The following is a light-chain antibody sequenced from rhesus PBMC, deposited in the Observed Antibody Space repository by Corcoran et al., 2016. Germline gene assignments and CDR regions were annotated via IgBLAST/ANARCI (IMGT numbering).Light chain of an antibody. V-gene: IGKV1-32*02. CDR1: QGISSY. CDR3: QQGNSNPLT. CDR2: YAN. J-gene: IGKJ4*01. Sequence: DIQMSQSPSSLSASVGDRVTITCRASQGISSYLNWYQQKTGKAPKLLIYYANSLASGVPSRFSGSGSGTDFTLTISSLQPEDVATYYCQQGNSNPLTFGGGTKVELK.